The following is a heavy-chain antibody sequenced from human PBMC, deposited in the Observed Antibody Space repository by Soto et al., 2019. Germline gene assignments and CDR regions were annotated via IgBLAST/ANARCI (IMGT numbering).Heavy chain of an antibody. D-gene: IGHD3-10*01. CDR1: GGSISSGGYY. V-gene: IGHV4-31*03. CDR3: ARDTMVRGKSDYYYGMDV. Sequence: SETLSLTCTVSGGSISSGGYYWSWIRQHPGKGLEWIGYIYYSGSTYYNPSLKSRVTISVDTSKNHFSLKLSSVTAADTAVYFCARDTMVRGKSDYYYGMDVWGQGTTVTSP. J-gene: IGHJ6*02. CDR2: IYYSGST.